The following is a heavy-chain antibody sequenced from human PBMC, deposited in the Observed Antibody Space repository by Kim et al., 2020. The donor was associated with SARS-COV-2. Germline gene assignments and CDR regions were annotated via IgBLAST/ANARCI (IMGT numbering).Heavy chain of an antibody. CDR1: GFTFSSYW. D-gene: IGHD3-22*01. CDR2: IKQDGSEK. V-gene: IGHV3-7*03. J-gene: IGHJ6*02. CDR3: ARDYYDSSGYYYFYYYYGMDV. Sequence: GGSLRLSCAASGFTFSSYWMSWVRQAPGKGLEWVANIKQDGSEKYYVDSVKGRFTISRDNAKNSLYLQMNSLRAEDTAVYYCARDYYDSSGYYYFYYYYGMDVWGQGTTVTVSS.